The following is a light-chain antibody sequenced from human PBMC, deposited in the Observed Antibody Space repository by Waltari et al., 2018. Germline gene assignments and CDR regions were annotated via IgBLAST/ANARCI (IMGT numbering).Light chain of an antibody. Sequence: EIVLTQSPGTLSLSPGERATLPCRTSQSVGRTLAWYQRKPGQAPRLLIYGASIRATGIPDRFSGSGSGTDFSLTISRLEPEDCAVYYCQHYVRLPVTFGQGTKVEIK. CDR3: QHYVRLPVT. CDR2: GAS. V-gene: IGKV3-20*01. J-gene: IGKJ1*01. CDR1: QSVGRT.